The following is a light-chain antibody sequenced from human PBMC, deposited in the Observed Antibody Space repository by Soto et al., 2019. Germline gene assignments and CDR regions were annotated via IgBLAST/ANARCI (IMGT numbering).Light chain of an antibody. CDR1: QSLSGNY. CDR3: QHYGASPWT. V-gene: IGKV3-20*01. J-gene: IGKJ5*01. CDR2: RAS. Sequence: NVLTQSPGTLSLSPGQRATLSCRASQSLSGNYLAWYQQKPGQAPRVLIYRASIRATGISDRFSGSGSGTDFTLTISRLEPEDFAVYYCQHYGASPWTFGQGTRLEI.